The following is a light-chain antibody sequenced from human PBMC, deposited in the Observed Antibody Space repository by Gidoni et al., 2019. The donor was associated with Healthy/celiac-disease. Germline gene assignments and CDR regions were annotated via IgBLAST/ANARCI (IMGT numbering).Light chain of an antibody. CDR3: QSYDSSLSPWV. V-gene: IGLV1-40*01. CDR1: SSNIGAGYD. J-gene: IGLJ3*02. CDR2: GNS. Sequence: ISCTGSSSNIGAGYDVHWYQQLPETAPKLLSYGNSNRPSGVPDRFSGSKSGTSASLAITGLQAEDEADYYCQSYDSSLSPWVFGGGTKLTVL.